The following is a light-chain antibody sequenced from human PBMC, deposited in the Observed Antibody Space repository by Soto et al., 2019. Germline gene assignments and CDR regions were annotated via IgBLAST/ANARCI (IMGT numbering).Light chain of an antibody. Sequence: DIQMTQSPSSLSASVGDRVTITCRASQNINSFLNWYQQKPGKAPKLLMSAASSLQSGVPSRFSGSGSGTDFTLTISSLQPEDFSTYYCQQTYRTPPTFGQGTKLEIK. V-gene: IGKV1-39*01. CDR1: QNINSF. J-gene: IGKJ2*01. CDR3: QQTYRTPPT. CDR2: AAS.